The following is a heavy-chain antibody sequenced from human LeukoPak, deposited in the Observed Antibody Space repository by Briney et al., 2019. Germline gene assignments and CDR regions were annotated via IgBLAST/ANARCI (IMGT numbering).Heavy chain of an antibody. CDR1: GFTFSSYR. V-gene: IGHV3-7*01. D-gene: IGHD6-13*01. Sequence: PGGSLRLSCAASGFTFSSYRMSWVRQAPGKGLEWVANIKQDGSEKYYVDSVKGRFTISRDNAKNSLYLQMNSLRAEDTAVYYCARDGGIAAAVFDYWGQGTLVTVSS. CDR3: ARDGGIAAAVFDY. J-gene: IGHJ4*02. CDR2: IKQDGSEK.